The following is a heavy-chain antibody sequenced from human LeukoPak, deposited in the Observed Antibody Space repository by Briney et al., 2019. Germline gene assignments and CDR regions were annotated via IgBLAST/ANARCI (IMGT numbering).Heavy chain of an antibody. CDR2: TYYRAKLYY. CDR3: ARGWELNY. J-gene: IGHJ4*02. D-gene: IGHD1-26*01. Sequence: SQTLSLTCAVSGDTFSSNSAAWDWIRQSPARGLEWLGRTYYRAKLYYDYAVSVKTRITINPDTSKNQFSLQLNSVTPDDTAVYYCARGWELNYWGQGTLVTVSS. V-gene: IGHV6-1*01. CDR1: GDTFSSNSAA.